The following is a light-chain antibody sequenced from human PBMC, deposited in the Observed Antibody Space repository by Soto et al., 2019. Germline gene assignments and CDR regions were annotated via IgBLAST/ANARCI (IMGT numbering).Light chain of an antibody. CDR3: QKYDDPSIT. CDR1: LDVSNC. Sequence: QMTQSPSSVSSSLGDSVTITCRGSLDVSNCLAWYQQNTGKAPNILIYAASTLQSGVPQRFSGSGSGTDLNLTISRLQPEDIATYYCQKYDDPSITCGQGTRLEIK. J-gene: IGKJ5*01. V-gene: IGKV1-12*01. CDR2: AAS.